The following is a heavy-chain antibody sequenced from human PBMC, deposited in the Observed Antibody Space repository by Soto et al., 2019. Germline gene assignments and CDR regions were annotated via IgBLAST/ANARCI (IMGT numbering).Heavy chain of an antibody. CDR1: GYSISSGYY. J-gene: IGHJ5*02. D-gene: IGHD3-3*01. V-gene: IGHV4-38-2*01. CDR3: ARAGDYDFWSGYSTWFDP. Sequence: PSETLSLTCAVSGYSISSGYYWGWIRQPPGKGLEWIGSIYHSGSTYYNPSLKSRVTISVDTSKNQFSLKLSSVTAAGTAVYYCARAGDYDFWSGYSTWFDPWGQGTLVTVSS. CDR2: IYHSGST.